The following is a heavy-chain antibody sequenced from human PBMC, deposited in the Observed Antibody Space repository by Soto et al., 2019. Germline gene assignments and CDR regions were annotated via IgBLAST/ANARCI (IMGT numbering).Heavy chain of an antibody. Sequence: PGGSLRLSCAASGFTFSSYAMHWVRQAPGKGLEWVAVISYDGSNKYYADSVKGRFTISRDNSKNTLYLQMNSLRAEDTAVYYCARAPIIHNEGWQHLIPGDAFDIWGQGTTVTVSS. V-gene: IGHV3-30-3*01. CDR2: ISYDGSNK. J-gene: IGHJ3*02. D-gene: IGHD6-13*01. CDR3: ARAPIIHNEGWQHLIPGDAFDI. CDR1: GFTFSSYA.